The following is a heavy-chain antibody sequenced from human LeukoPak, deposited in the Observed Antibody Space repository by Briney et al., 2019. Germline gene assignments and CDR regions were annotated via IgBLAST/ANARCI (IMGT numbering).Heavy chain of an antibody. J-gene: IGHJ4*02. CDR2: IYTSGST. D-gene: IGHD3-3*01. CDR3: ARTIKRITIFGVARALPPPFDC. CDR1: GGSISSGSYY. Sequence: SQTLSLTCTVSGGSISSGSYYWSWIRQPAGKGLEWIGRIYTSGSTNYNPSLKSRVTISVDTSKNQFSLKLSSVTAADTAVYYCARTIKRITIFGVARALPPPFDCWGQGTLVTVSS. V-gene: IGHV4-61*02.